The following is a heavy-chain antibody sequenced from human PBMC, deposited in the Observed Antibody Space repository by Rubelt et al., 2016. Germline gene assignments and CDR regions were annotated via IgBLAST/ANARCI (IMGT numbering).Heavy chain of an antibody. CDR3: TTDRF. D-gene: IGHD3-22*01. CDR2: IKGKADNYAT. Sequence: EVQLVESGGGLVQPGGSLKLSCAGSGITFSGSPIHWVRQASGKGLEWVGRIKGKADNYATAYAASVKGRFTISRDDSKNTAFLQMNSLKTEDSAVYYCTTDRFWGQGTLVTVSS. J-gene: IGHJ1*01. CDR1: GITFSGSP. V-gene: IGHV3-73*01.